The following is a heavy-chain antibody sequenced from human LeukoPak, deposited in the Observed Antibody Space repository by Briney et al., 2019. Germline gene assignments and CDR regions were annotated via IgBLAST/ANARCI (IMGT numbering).Heavy chain of an antibody. J-gene: IGHJ4*02. D-gene: IGHD6-6*01. Sequence: GGSLRLSCVAFGFSLSSHAMHWVRQAPGKGLEWVAFIQDNERHIYYADSVKGRFTISRDNAKNSLYLQMNSLRAEDTSVYYCAREGGRGSSSSDYFDYWGQGTLVTVSS. CDR3: AREGGRGSSSSDYFDY. V-gene: IGHV3-30*02. CDR1: GFSLSSHA. CDR2: IQDNERHI.